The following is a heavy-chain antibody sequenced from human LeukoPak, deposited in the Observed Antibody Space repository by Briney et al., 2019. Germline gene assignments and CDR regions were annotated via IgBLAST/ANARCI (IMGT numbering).Heavy chain of an antibody. J-gene: IGHJ4*02. Sequence: NPSETLSLTCTVSGGSISSYYWSWLRQSPVKGLEWIGYIYHSGSTNYNPSLKSRVTISLDTSKNQFSLKLSSVTAADTAVYYCARHRPGYSYGVFDYWGQGTLVTVSS. CDR2: IYHSGST. D-gene: IGHD5-18*01. CDR3: ARHRPGYSYGVFDY. V-gene: IGHV4-59*08. CDR1: GGSISSYY.